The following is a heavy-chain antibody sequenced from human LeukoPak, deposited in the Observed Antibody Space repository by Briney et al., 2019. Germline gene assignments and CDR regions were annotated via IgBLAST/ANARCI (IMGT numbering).Heavy chain of an antibody. V-gene: IGHV5-51*01. CDR2: IYPGDSDT. CDR1: GYTFTRSW. CDR3: ARGSGSSTWLDP. Sequence: GESLKISCKGSGYTFTRSWIGWVRQMPGKGLEWMGLIYPGDSDTKYSPSFEGHVTMSVDRSISAAYLQWSSLNASDTAMYYCARGSGSSTWLDPWGQGTLVTVSS. D-gene: IGHD3-10*01. J-gene: IGHJ5*02.